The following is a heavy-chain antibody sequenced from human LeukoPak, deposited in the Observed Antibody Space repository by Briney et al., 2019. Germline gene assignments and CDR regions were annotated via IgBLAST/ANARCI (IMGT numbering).Heavy chain of an antibody. J-gene: IGHJ3*02. D-gene: IGHD6-19*01. Sequence: PGGSLRLSCAASGFTFSSFSMNWVRQAPGKGLEWVSSISTSSSYIYYADSVKGRFTISRDNARKSLYLKMNSLRAVDTAVYYCARGASVVAGNDNAFNMWGQGTMVTVSS. V-gene: IGHV3-21*01. CDR1: GFTFSSFS. CDR2: ISTSSSYI. CDR3: ARGASVVAGNDNAFNM.